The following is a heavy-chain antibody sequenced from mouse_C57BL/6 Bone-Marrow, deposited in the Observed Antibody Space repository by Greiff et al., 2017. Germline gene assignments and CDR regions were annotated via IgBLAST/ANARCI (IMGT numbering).Heavy chain of an antibody. CDR1: GFTFSSYA. CDR3: ARVTTGYFDV. Sequence: EVQLVESGGGLVKPGGSLKLSCAASGFTFSSYAMSWVRQTPEKRLEWVATISAGGSYTYYPDNVKGRFTISRDNAKNNLYLQMSHLKSEDTAMYYCARVTTGYFDVWGTGTTVTVSS. V-gene: IGHV5-4*01. J-gene: IGHJ1*03. CDR2: ISAGGSYT.